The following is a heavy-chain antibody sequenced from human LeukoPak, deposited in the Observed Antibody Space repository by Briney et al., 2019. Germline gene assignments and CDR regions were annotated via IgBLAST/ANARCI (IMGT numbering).Heavy chain of an antibody. J-gene: IGHJ4*02. D-gene: IGHD3-16*01. V-gene: IGHV3-23*01. CDR3: AASQDVGAYYFDY. CDR2: ISGSGGST. Sequence: GGSLRLSCAASGFTFSSYGMSWVRQALGKGLEWVSAISGSGGSTWYADTVKGRFTISRDNSKNTLYLQLNSLRAEDTAVYYCAASQDVGAYYFDYWGQGTLVTVSS. CDR1: GFTFSSYG.